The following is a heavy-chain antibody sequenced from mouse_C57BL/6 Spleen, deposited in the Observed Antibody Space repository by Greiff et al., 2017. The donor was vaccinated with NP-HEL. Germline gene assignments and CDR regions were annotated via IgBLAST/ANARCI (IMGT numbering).Heavy chain of an antibody. J-gene: IGHJ3*01. Sequence: EVQLVESGPVLVKPGDSVKMSCKASGYTFTDYYMNWVKQSHGKSLEWIGVINPYNGGTSYNQKFKGKATLTVDKSSSTAYMELNSLTSEDSAVYYCARVDYAAYWGQGTLGTVSA. V-gene: IGHV1-19*01. D-gene: IGHD1-1*01. CDR3: ARVDYAAY. CDR2: INPYNGGT. CDR1: GYTFTDYY.